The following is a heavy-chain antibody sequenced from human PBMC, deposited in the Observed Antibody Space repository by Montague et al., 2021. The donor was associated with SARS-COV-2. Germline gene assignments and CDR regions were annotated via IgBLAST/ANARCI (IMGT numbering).Heavy chain of an antibody. V-gene: IGHV4-39*01. Sequence: SETLSLTCSVSGGSISNYFWRWIRQPPGKGLAWIGNIYYSGITYYNPSLKSRVTISVDTSKNQFSLKLSSVTAAETAVYYCARLIRYDMKGSFDYWGQGTLVTVSS. CDR3: ARLIRYDMKGSFDY. CDR2: IYYSGIT. CDR1: GGSISNYF. D-gene: IGHD3-16*01. J-gene: IGHJ4*02.